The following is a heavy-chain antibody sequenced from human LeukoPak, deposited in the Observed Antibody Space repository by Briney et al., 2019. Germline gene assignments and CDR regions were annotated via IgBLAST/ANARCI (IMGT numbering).Heavy chain of an antibody. Sequence: GGSLRLSCAASRFTFSSYSMNWVRQAPGKGLEWVSSISSSSSYIYYADSVKGRFTISRDNAKNSLYLQMNSLRAEDTAVYYCARSGYDYYYYYGMDVWGQGTTVTVSS. CDR2: ISSSSSYI. V-gene: IGHV3-21*01. D-gene: IGHD5-18*01. J-gene: IGHJ6*02. CDR3: ARSGYDYYYYYGMDV. CDR1: RFTFSSYS.